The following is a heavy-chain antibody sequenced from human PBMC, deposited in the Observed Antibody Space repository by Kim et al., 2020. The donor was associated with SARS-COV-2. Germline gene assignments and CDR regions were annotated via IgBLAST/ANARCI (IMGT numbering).Heavy chain of an antibody. J-gene: IGHJ4*02. Sequence: TVKVSCKASGFTFTSSAVQWVRQARGQRLEWIGWIVVGSGNTNYAQKFQQRVTITRDMSTSTAYMELSSLRSEDTAVYYCAAAYDSSGYSVDNWGQGTL. CDR1: GFTFTSSA. CDR2: IVVGSGNT. CDR3: AAAYDSSGYSVDN. D-gene: IGHD3-22*01. V-gene: IGHV1-58*01.